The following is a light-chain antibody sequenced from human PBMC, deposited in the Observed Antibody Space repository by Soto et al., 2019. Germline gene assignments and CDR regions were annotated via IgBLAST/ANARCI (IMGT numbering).Light chain of an antibody. V-gene: IGKV3-20*01. CDR1: ETVSTN. CDR3: QQYDSSPRT. CDR2: RTS. Sequence: ETVLTQSPATLSVSPGERVTLSCRASETVSTNLAWYQQRPGQAPRLLIYRTSNRATGIPDRFSGSGSGTDFTLTIRRLEPEDFAVYWCQQYDSSPRTFGQGTKVDIK. J-gene: IGKJ1*01.